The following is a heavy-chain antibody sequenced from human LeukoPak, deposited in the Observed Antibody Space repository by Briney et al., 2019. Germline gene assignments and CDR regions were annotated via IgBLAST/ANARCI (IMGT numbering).Heavy chain of an antibody. V-gene: IGHV4-34*01. Sequence: SETLSLTCAVYGGSFSGYYWSWIRQPPGKGLEWIGEINHSGSTNYNPSLKSRVTMSVDTSKNQFSLKLSSVTAADTAVYYCARDYDSSSWYEGGSFDPWGRGTLVTVSS. CDR2: INHSGST. J-gene: IGHJ5*02. CDR3: ARDYDSSSWYEGGSFDP. CDR1: GGSFSGYY. D-gene: IGHD6-13*01.